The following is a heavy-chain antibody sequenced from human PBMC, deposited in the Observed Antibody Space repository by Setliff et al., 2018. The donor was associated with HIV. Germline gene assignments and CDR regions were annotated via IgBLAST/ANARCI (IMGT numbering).Heavy chain of an antibody. CDR1: GGSISSGSYY. J-gene: IGHJ4*02. CDR2: IYTSGST. CDR3: ARERSRGYTDPPRFDY. D-gene: IGHD5-18*01. Sequence: SETLSLTCTVSGGSISSGSYYWSWIRQPAGKGLEWIGRIYTSGSTNYNPSLKSRVTISVDTSKNQFSLRLTSVTAADTAVYYCARERSRGYTDPPRFDYWGQGTLVTVSS. V-gene: IGHV4-61*02.